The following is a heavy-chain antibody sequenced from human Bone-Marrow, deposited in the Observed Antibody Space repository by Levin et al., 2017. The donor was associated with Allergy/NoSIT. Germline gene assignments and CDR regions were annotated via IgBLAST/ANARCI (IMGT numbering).Heavy chain of an antibody. CDR3: ARGYYYDSSGYQKEYYFDY. CDR2: INPSGGST. V-gene: IGHV1-46*01. Sequence: ASVKVSCKASGYTFTSYYMHWVRQAPGQGLEWMGIINPSGGSTSYAQKFQGRVTMTRDTSTSTVYMELSSLRSEDTAVYYCARGYYYDSSGYQKEYYFDYWGQGTLVTVSS. J-gene: IGHJ4*02. CDR1: GYTFTSYY. D-gene: IGHD3-22*01.